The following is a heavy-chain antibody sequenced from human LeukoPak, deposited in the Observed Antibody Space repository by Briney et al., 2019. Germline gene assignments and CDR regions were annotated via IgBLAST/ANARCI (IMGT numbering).Heavy chain of an antibody. V-gene: IGHV3-23*01. Sequence: GGSLRLSCAASGFTFSSYAMSWVRQAPGKGMEWVSTISGSGGSAYYADSVKGRFTISRDNSKNTVYLQLNSLRAEDTALYYCAKRPYCSGTVCYHIDYWGQGTLVTVSS. J-gene: IGHJ4*02. CDR2: ISGSGGSA. CDR1: GFTFSSYA. CDR3: AKRPYCSGTVCYHIDY. D-gene: IGHD2-15*01.